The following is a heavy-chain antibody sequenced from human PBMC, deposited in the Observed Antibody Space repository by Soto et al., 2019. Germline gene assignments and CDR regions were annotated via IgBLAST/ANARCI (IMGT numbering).Heavy chain of an antibody. Sequence: EVQLLESGGGLVQPGGSLRLSCAAPGFTFSRYAMSWVRQAPGKGLEWVSGISGSGVSTYYADSVKGRFTISRDNSKRTLYLQMNSLRAEDTAVYYCAKDLERIAARSIDYWGQGTLVTVSS. CDR1: GFTFSRYA. V-gene: IGHV3-23*01. D-gene: IGHD6-6*01. CDR3: AKDLERIAARSIDY. CDR2: ISGSGVST. J-gene: IGHJ4*02.